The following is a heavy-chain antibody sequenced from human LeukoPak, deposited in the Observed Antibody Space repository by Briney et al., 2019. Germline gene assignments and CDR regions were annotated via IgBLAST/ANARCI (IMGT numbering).Heavy chain of an antibody. D-gene: IGHD6-13*01. Sequence: PGGSLRLSCAASGFTFSSYWMTWVRQAPGKGLEWVANIKEDGSDKYYVDSVRGRFTISRDNPNSSVYLQMKSLRAEDTAVYYCARPVGTGNYFVYWGQGTLVTVSS. J-gene: IGHJ4*02. CDR1: GFTFSSYW. V-gene: IGHV3-7*01. CDR2: IKEDGSDK. CDR3: ARPVGTGNYFVY.